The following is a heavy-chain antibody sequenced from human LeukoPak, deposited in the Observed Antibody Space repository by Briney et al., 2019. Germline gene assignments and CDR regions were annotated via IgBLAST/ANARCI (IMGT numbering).Heavy chain of an antibody. CDR3: AKGAKRLGYCSGGTCYSNYDYYYMDV. CDR1: GFTFSSYG. CDR2: IRYDGSKK. V-gene: IGHV3-30*02. D-gene: IGHD2-15*01. Sequence: GGSLRLSCAASGFTFSSYGMHWVRQAPGKGLEWVAFIRYDGSKKYYADSVKGRFTISRDNSRNTLYLQMNSLRAEDTAVYYCAKGAKRLGYCSGGTCYSNYDYYYMDVWGKGTTVTISS. J-gene: IGHJ6*03.